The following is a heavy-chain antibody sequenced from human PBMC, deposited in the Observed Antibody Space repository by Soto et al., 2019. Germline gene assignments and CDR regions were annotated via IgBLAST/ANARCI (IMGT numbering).Heavy chain of an antibody. J-gene: IGHJ6*02. CDR2: IYPGDSDT. Sequence: PGESLKISCKASGYIFSIYWIGWVRQMPGKGLEWMGVIYPGDSDTRYSPSFQGQVTISADKSISTAYLQWSSLKASDTAMYYCAREGWGLYSNLTYYYYGMDVWGQGTTVTVSS. CDR1: GYIFSIYW. CDR3: AREGWGLYSNLTYYYYGMDV. D-gene: IGHD4-4*01. V-gene: IGHV5-51*01.